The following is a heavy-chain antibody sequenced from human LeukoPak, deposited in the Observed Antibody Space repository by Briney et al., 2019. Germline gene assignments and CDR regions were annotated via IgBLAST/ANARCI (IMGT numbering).Heavy chain of an antibody. D-gene: IGHD3-16*02. Sequence: SETLSLTCTVSGGSISSYYWSWIRQPPGKGLEWIGYIYYSGSTNYNPSLMSRVTISVDPSKNQFSLKLSSVTAADTAVYYCARGRYDYVWGSYRFDAFDIWGQGTMVTVSS. V-gene: IGHV4-59*01. J-gene: IGHJ3*02. CDR2: IYYSGST. CDR3: ARGRYDYVWGSYRFDAFDI. CDR1: GGSISSYY.